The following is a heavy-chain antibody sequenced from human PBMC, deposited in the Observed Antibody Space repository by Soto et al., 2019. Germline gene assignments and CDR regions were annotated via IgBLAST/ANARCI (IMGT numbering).Heavy chain of an antibody. D-gene: IGHD3-3*01. CDR2: INAGNGNT. V-gene: IGHV1-3*01. J-gene: IGHJ6*02. Sequence: ASVKVSCKASGYTFTSYAMHWVRQAPGQRLEWMGWINAGNGNTKCSQKFQGRVTITRDTSASTAYMELSSLRPEDTAVYYCAREYYDFWSVSAGMDVWGQGTTVTVSS. CDR3: AREYYDFWSVSAGMDV. CDR1: GYTFTSYA.